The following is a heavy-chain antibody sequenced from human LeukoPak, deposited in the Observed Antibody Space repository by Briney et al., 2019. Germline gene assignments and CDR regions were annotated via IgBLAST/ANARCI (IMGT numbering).Heavy chain of an antibody. D-gene: IGHD5-24*01. CDR2: INPTGGST. CDR1: GYTFTSYY. CDR3: ARGRWLRDLDY. Sequence: ASVKVSCKASGYTFTSYYTHWVRQAPGQGLEWMGIINPTGGSTSYAQKFQGRVTMTRDTSTSTVYMELSSLRSEDTAVYYCARGRWLRDLDYWGQGTLVTVSS. V-gene: IGHV1-46*01. J-gene: IGHJ4*02.